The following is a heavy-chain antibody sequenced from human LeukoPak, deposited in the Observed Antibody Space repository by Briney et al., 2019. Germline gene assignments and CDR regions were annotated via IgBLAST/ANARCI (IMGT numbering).Heavy chain of an antibody. Sequence: SDTLSLTCAVYGGSFSGYYWSWIRQPPGKGLEWIGEINHSGSTNYNPSLKSPVTISVDKSKNQFSLTLSSVTAADTAVYYCARGRGSGYCSGGSCYWAYWGQGTLVTVSS. D-gene: IGHD2-15*01. CDR3: ARGRGSGYCSGGSCYWAY. CDR2: INHSGST. J-gene: IGHJ4*02. V-gene: IGHV4-34*01. CDR1: GGSFSGYY.